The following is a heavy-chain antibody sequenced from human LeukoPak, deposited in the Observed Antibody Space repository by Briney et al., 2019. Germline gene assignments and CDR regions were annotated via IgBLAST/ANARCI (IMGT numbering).Heavy chain of an antibody. V-gene: IGHV4-34*01. J-gene: IGHJ4*02. CDR1: GGSFSGYY. D-gene: IGHD5-12*01. CDR2: INHSGST. Sequence: PSETLSLTCAVYGGSFSGYYWSWIRQPPGKGLEWIGEINHSGSTNYNPSLKSRVTISVDTSKNQFSLKLSSVTAADTAVYYCARGYSGYVGYWGQGTLVTVSS. CDR3: ARGYSGYVGY.